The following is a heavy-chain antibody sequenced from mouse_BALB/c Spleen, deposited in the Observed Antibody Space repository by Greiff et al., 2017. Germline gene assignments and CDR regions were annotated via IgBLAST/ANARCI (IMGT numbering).Heavy chain of an antibody. CDR3: ARSGKYGNSLAY. V-gene: IGHV5-17*02. Sequence: EVKVVESGGGLVQPGGSRKLSCAASGFTFSSFGMHWVRQAPEKGLEWVAYISSGSSTIYYADTVKGRFTISRDNTKNTLFLQMTSLRSEDTAMYYCARSGKYGNSLAYWGQGTLVTVSA. CDR1: GFTFSSFG. J-gene: IGHJ3*01. D-gene: IGHD2-10*02. CDR2: ISSGSSTI.